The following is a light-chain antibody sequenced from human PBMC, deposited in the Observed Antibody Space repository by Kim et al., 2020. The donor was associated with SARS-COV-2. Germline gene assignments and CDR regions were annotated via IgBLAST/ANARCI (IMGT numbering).Light chain of an antibody. J-gene: IGLJ1*01. Sequence: QSALTQPPSASGSPGQSVTVSCTGTSSDVGGYNYVSWYQQYPGKAPKLIIYEVSKRPSGVPDRFSGSKSDNTASLTVSGLQAEDEADYFCSSYGGTNNYYVFGTGTKVTVL. V-gene: IGLV2-8*01. CDR3: SSYGGTNNYYV. CDR1: SSDVGGYNY. CDR2: EVS.